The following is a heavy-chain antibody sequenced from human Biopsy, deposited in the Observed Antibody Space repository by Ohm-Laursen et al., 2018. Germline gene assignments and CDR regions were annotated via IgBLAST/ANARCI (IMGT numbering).Heavy chain of an antibody. Sequence: SETLSLTCPVSGDSVTKYYWSWIRQPPGKGLEWIGHIYYSVMTNYNPSLQSRVSISVDTSRNQVSLTLSSVTAADTAVYYCARDSGILNYGNFEYYHYYGMDVWGQGTKVTVSS. V-gene: IGHV4-59*02. CDR3: ARDSGILNYGNFEYYHYYGMDV. D-gene: IGHD4-11*01. CDR2: IYYSVMT. CDR1: GDSVTKYY. J-gene: IGHJ6*02.